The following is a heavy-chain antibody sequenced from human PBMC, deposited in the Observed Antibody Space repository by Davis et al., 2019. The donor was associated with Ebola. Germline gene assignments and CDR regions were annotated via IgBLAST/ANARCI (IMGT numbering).Heavy chain of an antibody. V-gene: IGHV1-18*01. CDR1: GYTFTSYA. J-gene: IGHJ4*02. D-gene: IGHD7-27*01. Sequence: AASVKVSCKASGYTFTSYAMHWVRQAPGQRLEWMGWISPYNGNTKYAQKLQGRLTMTTDISTSTAYMELRSLRSDDTAVYYCAREKLGTVDYWGQGTLVTVSS. CDR3: AREKLGTVDY. CDR2: ISPYNGNT.